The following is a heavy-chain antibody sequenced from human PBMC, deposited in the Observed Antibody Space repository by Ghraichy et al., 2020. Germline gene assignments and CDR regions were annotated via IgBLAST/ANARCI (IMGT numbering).Heavy chain of an antibody. J-gene: IGHJ5*02. CDR1: GGSVSNFY. CDR2: IHYKGTS. Sequence: ETLSLTCAVSGGSVSNFYWTWIRQPPGKGLEWIGHIHYKGTSNHNPSLTSRVILSVDTSKNQVSLRLFSVTAADTATYFCARDLSYYYDTSGWGWFDPWGQGTTVIVSS. CDR3: ARDLSYYYDTSGWGWFDP. V-gene: IGHV4-59*02. D-gene: IGHD3-22*01.